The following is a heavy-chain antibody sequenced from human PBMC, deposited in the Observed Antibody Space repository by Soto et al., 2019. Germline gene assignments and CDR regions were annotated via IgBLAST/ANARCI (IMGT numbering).Heavy chain of an antibody. CDR3: AKFRGQSSSYYYMDV. J-gene: IGHJ6*03. CDR1: GFTFSTYA. D-gene: IGHD3-16*01. CDR2: ISGSGRTT. Sequence: EVQLLESGGGLVQPGGSLRLSCATSGFTFSTYAMNWLRQAPGRGLECVSFISGSGRTTYYADSVKGRFTVSRDNSKNTLYLQMNILRAEDTAIYYCAKFRGQSSSYYYMDVWGTGAAVTVSS. V-gene: IGHV3-23*01.